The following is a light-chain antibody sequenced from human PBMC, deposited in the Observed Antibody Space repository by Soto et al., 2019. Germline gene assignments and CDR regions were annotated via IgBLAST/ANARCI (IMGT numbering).Light chain of an antibody. V-gene: IGKV3-20*01. CDR1: QSISSSY. J-gene: IGKJ1*01. Sequence: IVLTQSPGTLSLSPGESATLSCRASQSISSSYLAWYQQKPGQAPRLLIYGASNSATAIPDRFSGSGSGTDFTLPISRLEPEDFAVYYCQQSDDSPGTFGQGTKVEIK. CDR3: QQSDDSPGT. CDR2: GAS.